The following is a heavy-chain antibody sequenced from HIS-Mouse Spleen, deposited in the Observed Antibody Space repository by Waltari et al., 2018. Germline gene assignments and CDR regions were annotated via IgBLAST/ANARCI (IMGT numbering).Heavy chain of an antibody. V-gene: IGHV4-39*07. CDR3: AREIPYSSSWYDWYFDL. Sequence: QLQLQESGPGLVKPSETLSLTCTVSGGSISSSSYYWGWIRQPPGKGLEWIGSYYYSGSTSYTPSLKSRVTISVGTSKNQFSLKLSSVTAADTAVYYCAREIPYSSSWYDWYFDLWGRGTLVTVSS. D-gene: IGHD6-13*01. CDR1: GGSISSSSYY. J-gene: IGHJ2*01. CDR2: YYYSGST.